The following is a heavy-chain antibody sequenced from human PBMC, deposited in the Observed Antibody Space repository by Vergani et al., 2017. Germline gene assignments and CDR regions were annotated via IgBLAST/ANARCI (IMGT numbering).Heavy chain of an antibody. V-gene: IGHV4-4*02. Sequence: VQLVESGGGLVQPGGSLRLSCAASGFTFSNYTMSWVRQAPGKGLEWIGEIYHSGSTNYNPSLKSRVTISVDKSKNQFSLKLSSVTAADTAVYYCARVEGYQLPPGGYWGQGTLVTVSS. CDR3: ARVEGYQLPPGGY. CDR1: GFTFSNYTM. J-gene: IGHJ4*02. D-gene: IGHD2-2*01. CDR2: IYHSGST.